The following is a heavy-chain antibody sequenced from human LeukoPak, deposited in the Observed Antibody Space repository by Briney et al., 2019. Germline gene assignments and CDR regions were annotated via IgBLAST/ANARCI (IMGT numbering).Heavy chain of an antibody. V-gene: IGHV3-48*01. D-gene: IGHD2/OR15-2a*01. Sequence: GGSPRLSCAASGFTFSAYSLRWVRQAPGNGLEWLSYISSTGSTIDYAGSVKGRFTISRDNAKDSLYLQMNSLRAEDTAVYYCVGSKAPFFYFDYWGQGILVTVSS. J-gene: IGHJ4*02. CDR3: VGSKAPFFYFDY. CDR1: GFTFSAYS. CDR2: ISSTGSTI.